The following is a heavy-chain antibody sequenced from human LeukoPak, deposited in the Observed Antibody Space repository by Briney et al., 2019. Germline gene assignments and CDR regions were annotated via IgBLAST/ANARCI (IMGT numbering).Heavy chain of an antibody. V-gene: IGHV4-39*07. CDR1: GGSISSSSYY. J-gene: IGHJ5*02. CDR3: ARERTNWFDP. Sequence: PSETLSLTCTVSGGSISSSSYYWGWIRQPPGKGLEWIGSIYYSGSTYYNPSLKSRVTISVDTSKNQFSPKLSSVTAADTAVYYCARERTNWFDPWGQGTLVTVSS. CDR2: IYYSGST. D-gene: IGHD2-8*01.